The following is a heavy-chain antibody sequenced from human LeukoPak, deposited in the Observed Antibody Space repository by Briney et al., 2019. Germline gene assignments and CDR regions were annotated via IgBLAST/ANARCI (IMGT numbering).Heavy chain of an antibody. CDR1: GYTFTSYA. J-gene: IGHJ4*02. CDR3: AILTGYYNNGRDY. D-gene: IGHD3-9*01. V-gene: IGHV1-18*01. Sequence: GASVKVSCKASGYTFTSYAINWVRQAPGQGLEWMGWISPYNDNTNYAQKLQGRVTLTTDTSTSTAYMELRSLRSDDTAIYYCAILTGYYNNGRDYWGQGALVTVSS. CDR2: ISPYNDNT.